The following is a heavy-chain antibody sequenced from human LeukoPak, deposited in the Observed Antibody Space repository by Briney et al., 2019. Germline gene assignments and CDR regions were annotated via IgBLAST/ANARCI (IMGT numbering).Heavy chain of an antibody. J-gene: IGHJ3*02. Sequence: SETLSLTCTVSGGSISSYYWSWIRQPPGKGLEWIGYIYYSGSTNYNPSLKSRVTISVDTSKNQFSLKLSSVTAADTAVYYCARDKQWLVHRNAFDIWGQGTMVTVSS. CDR3: ARDKQWLVHRNAFDI. CDR2: IYYSGST. CDR1: GGSISSYY. V-gene: IGHV4-59*12. D-gene: IGHD6-19*01.